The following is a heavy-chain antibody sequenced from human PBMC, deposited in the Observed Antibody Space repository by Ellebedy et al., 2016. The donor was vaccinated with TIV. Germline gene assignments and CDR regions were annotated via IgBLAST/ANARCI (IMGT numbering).Heavy chain of an antibody. Sequence: PGGSLRLSCAASGFTFSSYSLNWVRQAPGKGLEWVSYISSSSSTVYYADSVKGRFTISRDNAKSSLYLQMNSLRDGDTAVYYCARDAEHCSGASCYPDYWGQGTLVTVSS. J-gene: IGHJ4*02. V-gene: IGHV3-48*02. CDR2: ISSSSSTV. CDR3: ARDAEHCSGASCYPDY. D-gene: IGHD2-15*01. CDR1: GFTFSSYS.